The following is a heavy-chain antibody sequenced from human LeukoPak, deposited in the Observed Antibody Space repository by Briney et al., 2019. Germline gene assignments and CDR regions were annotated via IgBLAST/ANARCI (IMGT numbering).Heavy chain of an antibody. J-gene: IGHJ4*02. Sequence: SETLSLTCEVSGGSLIGFHWNWIRQSPTKGLEWIGEVNHRGVTNYNPSLKSRVTTSLDTSKSQFSLNLRSMTAADTAVYYCARDPSTVIGVSYYFDFWGQGTQVTVSS. D-gene: IGHD4-17*01. CDR1: GGSLIGFH. CDR2: VNHRGVT. CDR3: ARDPSTVIGVSYYFDF. V-gene: IGHV4-34*01.